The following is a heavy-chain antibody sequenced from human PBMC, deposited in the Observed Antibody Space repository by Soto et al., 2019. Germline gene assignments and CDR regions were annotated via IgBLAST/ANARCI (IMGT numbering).Heavy chain of an antibody. J-gene: IGHJ6*02. V-gene: IGHV1-69*02. CDR2: IIPILGIA. Sequence: GASVKVSCKASGGTFRSYTISWVRQAPGQGLEWMGRIIPILGIANYAQKFQGRVTITADKSASTAYMELSSLRSEDTAVYYCAAGGEAQHSVFPVYYYYGMDVWGQGTTVTVSS. CDR1: GGTFRSYT. D-gene: IGHD2-21*01. CDR3: AAGGEAQHSVFPVYYYYGMDV.